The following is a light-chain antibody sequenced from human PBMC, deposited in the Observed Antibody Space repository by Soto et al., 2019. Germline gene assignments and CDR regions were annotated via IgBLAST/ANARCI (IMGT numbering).Light chain of an antibody. Sequence: IVLTQSPGTLSLSPGERATLSCRASQSISNTNVAWYQQKPGQAPRLLIYGASSRATGIPDRFSGSGSGTDYTLTISRLEPEDFAVYYCQQFGSSPMYTFGQGTKLEIK. CDR3: QQFGSSPMYT. J-gene: IGKJ2*01. CDR2: GAS. V-gene: IGKV3-20*01. CDR1: QSISNTN.